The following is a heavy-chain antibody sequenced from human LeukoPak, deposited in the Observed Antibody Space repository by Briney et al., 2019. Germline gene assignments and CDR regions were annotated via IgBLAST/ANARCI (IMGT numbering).Heavy chain of an antibody. CDR3: AAYGSGTTYYYMDV. J-gene: IGHJ6*03. CDR1: GGSFSGYY. Sequence: SETLSLTCAVYGGSFSGYYWSWIRQPPGKGLEWIGEINHSGSTNYNPSLKSRVTISVDTSKNQFSLKLSSVTAADTAVYYCAAYGSGTTYYYMDVWGKGTTVTVSS. V-gene: IGHV4-34*01. D-gene: IGHD1/OR15-1a*01. CDR2: INHSGST.